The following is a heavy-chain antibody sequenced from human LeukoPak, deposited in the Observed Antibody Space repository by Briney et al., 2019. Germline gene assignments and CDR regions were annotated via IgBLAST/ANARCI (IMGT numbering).Heavy chain of an antibody. CDR2: IRYDGSNK. Sequence: PGGSLRLSCAASGFTFSSYGMHWVRQAPGKGLEWVAFIRYDGSNKYYADSVKGRFTISRDNSKNTLYLQMNSLRAEDTAVYYCAKVLGQWLAQNWFDPWGQGTLVTVSS. D-gene: IGHD6-19*01. V-gene: IGHV3-30*02. CDR3: AKVLGQWLAQNWFDP. CDR1: GFTFSSYG. J-gene: IGHJ5*02.